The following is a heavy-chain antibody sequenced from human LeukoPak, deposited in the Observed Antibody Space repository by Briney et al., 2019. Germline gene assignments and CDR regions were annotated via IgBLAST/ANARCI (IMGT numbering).Heavy chain of an antibody. CDR3: ARGRGRWLQGGNDY. CDR1: GGSFSGYY. CDR2: INHSGST. V-gene: IGHV4-34*01. Sequence: SETLSLTCAAYGGSFSGYYWSWIRQPPGKGLEWIGEINHSGSTNYNPSLKSRVTISVDTSKNQFSLKLSSVTAADTAVYYCARGRGRWLQGGNDYWGQGTLVTVSS. J-gene: IGHJ4*02. D-gene: IGHD5-24*01.